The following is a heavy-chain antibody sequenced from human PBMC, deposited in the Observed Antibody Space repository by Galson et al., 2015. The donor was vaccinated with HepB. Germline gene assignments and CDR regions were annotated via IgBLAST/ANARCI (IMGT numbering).Heavy chain of an antibody. J-gene: IGHJ5*02. D-gene: IGHD2-15*01. CDR2: INPSGGST. CDR3: ARTVVAATRGLGP. CDR1: GYTFTSYY. V-gene: IGHV1-46*03. Sequence: SVKVSCKASGYTFTSYYMHWVRQAPGQGLEWMGIINPSGGSTSYAQKFQGRVTMTRDTSTSTVYMELSSLRSEDTAVYYCARTVVAATRGLGPWGQGTLVTVSS.